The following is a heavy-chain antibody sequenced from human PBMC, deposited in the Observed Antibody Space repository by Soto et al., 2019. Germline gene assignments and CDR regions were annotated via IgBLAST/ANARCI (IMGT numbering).Heavy chain of an antibody. CDR3: AGPSPQSPTVTAY. CDR1: GGSFSGYY. D-gene: IGHD5-18*01. J-gene: IGHJ4*02. V-gene: IGHV4-34*01. Sequence: SETLSLTCAVYGGSFSGYYWSWIRQPPGKGLEWIGEINHSGSTNYNPSLKSRVTISVDTSKNQFSLKLSSVTAADTAVYYCAGPSPQSPTVTAYWGQGTLVTVSS. CDR2: INHSGST.